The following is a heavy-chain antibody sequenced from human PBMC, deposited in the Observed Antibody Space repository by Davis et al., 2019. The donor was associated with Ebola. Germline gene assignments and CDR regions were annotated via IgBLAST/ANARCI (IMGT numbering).Heavy chain of an antibody. V-gene: IGHV3-74*01. J-gene: IGHJ4*02. D-gene: IGHD5-12*01. CDR1: GFTFSNYW. CDR3: ARAPVRNAVATIDY. Sequence: PGGSLRLSCAASGFTFSNYWMHWVRQAPGKGLEWVSRIEDDGSSTTYADSVKGRFTISRDNAKNTLYLQMSGLRAEDTAVYFCARAPVRNAVATIDYWGQGTLVTVSS. CDR2: IEDDGSST.